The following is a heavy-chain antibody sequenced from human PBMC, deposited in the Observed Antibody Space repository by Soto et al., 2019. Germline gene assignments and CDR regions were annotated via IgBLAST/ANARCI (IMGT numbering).Heavy chain of an antibody. J-gene: IGHJ4*02. CDR3: VRSYYDRRASHLDY. Sequence: GGSLRLSCAASGFAFNKYWMNWVRQAPGKGLEWVANIREDGSEKYYVDSVKGRFTISRDNGDNALYLKMNSLKGEDTAVYYCVRSYYDRRASHLDYWGQGTAVTVSS. D-gene: IGHD3-22*01. CDR1: GFAFNKYW. CDR2: IREDGSEK. V-gene: IGHV3-7*05.